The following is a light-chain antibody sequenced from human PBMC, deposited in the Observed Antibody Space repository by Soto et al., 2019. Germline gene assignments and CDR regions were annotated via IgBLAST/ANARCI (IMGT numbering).Light chain of an antibody. J-gene: IGKJ2*01. CDR3: QQYDNFPPYT. Sequence: DIQMTQSPTSLSVSAGDTVTITCQASLDISVYLNWYQHKPGHPPKLLVYDASNLQTGVPSKFSGSGSGTHYTFTITNLQPEDIATYYCQQYDNFPPYTFGQGTKLDIK. CDR2: DAS. V-gene: IGKV1-33*01. CDR1: LDISVY.